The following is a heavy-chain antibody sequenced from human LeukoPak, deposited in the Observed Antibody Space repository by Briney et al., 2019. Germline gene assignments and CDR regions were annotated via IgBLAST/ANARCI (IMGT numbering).Heavy chain of an antibody. J-gene: IGHJ4*02. CDR1: GFTFSTYA. CDR3: ARGADGAFDY. Sequence: PGGSLRLSCVASGFTFSTYAMNWVRQAPGKGLEWVANIKQGGGETYNVDSVKGRFSISRDNAKNSLYLQMNSLRAEDTAVYYCARGADGAFDYWGQGIVVTVSP. CDR2: IKQGGGET. V-gene: IGHV3-7*01. D-gene: IGHD5-24*01.